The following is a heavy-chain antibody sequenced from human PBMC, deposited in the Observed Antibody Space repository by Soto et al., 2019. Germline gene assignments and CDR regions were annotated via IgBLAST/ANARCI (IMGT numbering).Heavy chain of an antibody. J-gene: IGHJ4*02. D-gene: IGHD3-22*01. Sequence: SETLSLTCTVSGGSISSFYWSWIRQPAGKELEWIGCIYTSGSTNYNPSLKGRVTMSIDTSKNQFSLKLTSVTAADTAVYYCARDSSAYYYLFDYWGQGTLVTVSS. CDR2: IYTSGST. CDR1: GGSISSFY. V-gene: IGHV4-4*07. CDR3: ARDSSAYYYLFDY.